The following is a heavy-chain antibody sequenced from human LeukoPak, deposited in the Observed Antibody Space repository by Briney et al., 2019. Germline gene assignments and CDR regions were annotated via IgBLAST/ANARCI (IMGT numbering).Heavy chain of an antibody. J-gene: IGHJ4*02. D-gene: IGHD1-26*01. Sequence: EPGESLKISCKGSGYSFTSYWIGWVRQMPGKGLEWMGIIYPGDSDTRYSPSFQGQVTISADKSISTAYLQWSSLKASDTAMYYCARRMRIVGATTAYLDYWGQGTLVTVSS. CDR1: GYSFTSYW. CDR3: ARRMRIVGATTAYLDY. CDR2: IYPGDSDT. V-gene: IGHV5-51*01.